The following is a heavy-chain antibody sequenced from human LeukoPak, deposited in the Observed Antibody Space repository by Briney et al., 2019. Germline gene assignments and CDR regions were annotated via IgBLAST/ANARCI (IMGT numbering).Heavy chain of an antibody. Sequence: SETLSLTCTVSGGSISSYYWSWIRQPAGKGLEWIGRIYTSGSTNYNPSLKSRVTMSVDTSKNQFSLKLSSVTAADTAVYYCARDPLPGIAARHLDYWGQGTLVTVSS. V-gene: IGHV4-4*07. CDR1: GGSISSYY. D-gene: IGHD6-6*01. CDR3: ARDPLPGIAARHLDY. CDR2: IYTSGST. J-gene: IGHJ4*02.